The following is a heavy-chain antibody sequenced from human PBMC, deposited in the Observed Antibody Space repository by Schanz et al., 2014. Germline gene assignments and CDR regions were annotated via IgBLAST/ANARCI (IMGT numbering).Heavy chain of an antibody. CDR1: GGSVSSGGDY. D-gene: IGHD1-1*01. CDR3: ARDTTWRLDL. V-gene: IGHV4-31*03. Sequence: QVQLQESGPGLVKPSQTLSLTCTVSGGSVSSGGDYWSWIRQHPGKGLEWIGFISYSGSTYYNPSPKRRVTTSLDPSKSQFSLTLTALTAADTAVYYCARDTTWRLDLWGRGTLVTVSS. CDR2: ISYSGST. J-gene: IGHJ2*01.